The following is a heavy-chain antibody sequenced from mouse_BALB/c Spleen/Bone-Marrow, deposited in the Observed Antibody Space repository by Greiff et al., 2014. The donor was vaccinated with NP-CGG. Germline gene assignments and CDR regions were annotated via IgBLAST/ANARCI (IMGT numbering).Heavy chain of an antibody. CDR1: GYRFNSYW. V-gene: IGHV1-9*01. D-gene: IGHD3-1*01. J-gene: IGHJ2*01. Sequence: QVHVKQSGADLMKPGASVKISCKATGYRFNSYWIEWVKQRPGHGLEWIGEILPGSGNTNFNEKFKGKATFTAYTSSNTAYMQISSLTSEDSAVYYCARLGIRSFDYWGQGTTLTVSS. CDR3: ARLGIRSFDY. CDR2: ILPGSGNT.